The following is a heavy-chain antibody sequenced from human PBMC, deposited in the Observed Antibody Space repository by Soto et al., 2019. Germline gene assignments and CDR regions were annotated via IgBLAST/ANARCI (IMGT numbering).Heavy chain of an antibody. CDR1: GGSISSSSYY. J-gene: IGHJ4*02. D-gene: IGHD3-10*01. CDR2: IDYSGST. Sequence: QLQLQESGPGLVKPSETLSLTCTVSGGSISSSSYYWGWIRQPPGKGLEWIGSIDYSGSTYYNPSLKSRVTISVDTSKNQFSLKLSSVTAADTAVYYCAKTMVRGVIDYWGQGTLVTVSS. V-gene: IGHV4-39*01. CDR3: AKTMVRGVIDY.